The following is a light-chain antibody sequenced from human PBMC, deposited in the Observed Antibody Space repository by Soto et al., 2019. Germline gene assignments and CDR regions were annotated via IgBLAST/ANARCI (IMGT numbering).Light chain of an antibody. Sequence: DIQMTQPPSTLSGSVGDRVTITCRASQTISSWLAWYQQKPGKAPKLLIYKASTLKSGVPSRFSGSGSGTEFTLTISSLQPDDFATYYCQHYNSYSEAFGQRTKVDIK. CDR1: QTISSW. V-gene: IGKV1-5*03. J-gene: IGKJ1*01. CDR3: QHYNSYSEA. CDR2: KAS.